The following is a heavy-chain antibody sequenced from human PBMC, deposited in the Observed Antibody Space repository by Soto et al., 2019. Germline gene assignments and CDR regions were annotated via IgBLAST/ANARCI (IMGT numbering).Heavy chain of an antibody. V-gene: IGHV6-1*01. Sequence: SQGRPLTCAISGESVSSNSAGWNWVRQTPSRGLEWLGRTYYKSRWFNNYAVSVKSRITINPDTSQNQFSLHLDSVTPEDTAVYFCARGSWDDVSGHYYMDVWGKGTTLSVSS. CDR1: GESVSSNSAG. D-gene: IGHD5-12*01. CDR3: ARGSWDDVSGHYYMDV. J-gene: IGHJ6*03. CDR2: TYYKSRWFN.